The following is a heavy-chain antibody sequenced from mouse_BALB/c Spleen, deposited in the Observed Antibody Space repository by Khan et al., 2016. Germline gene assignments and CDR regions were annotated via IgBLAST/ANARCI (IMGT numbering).Heavy chain of an antibody. D-gene: IGHD1-2*01. Sequence: EVELVESGGGLVQPGGSLKLSCAASGFTFSSYGMSWVRQTPDKRLELVATINSNGGSTYYPDSVNGRFTISRDNAKNTLYLQMSSLKSEDTAMYYCARGGYGYHYFDYWGQGTTLTVSS. CDR1: GFTFSSYG. CDR2: INSNGGST. V-gene: IGHV5-6-3*01. CDR3: ARGGYGYHYFDY. J-gene: IGHJ2*01.